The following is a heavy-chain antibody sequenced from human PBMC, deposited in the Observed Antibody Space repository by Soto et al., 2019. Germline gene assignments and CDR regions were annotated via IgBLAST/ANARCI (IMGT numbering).Heavy chain of an antibody. J-gene: IGHJ4*02. CDR2: IYYSGST. CDR3: ARHFRRDGYNYFDY. D-gene: IGHD5-12*01. V-gene: IGHV4-59*08. CDR1: GGSISSYY. Sequence: SETLSLTCTVSGGSISSYYWSWIRQPPGKGLEWIGYIYYSGSTNYNPSLKSRVTISVDTSKNQFSLKLSSVTAADTAVYYCARHFRRDGYNYFDYWGQGTLVTVSS.